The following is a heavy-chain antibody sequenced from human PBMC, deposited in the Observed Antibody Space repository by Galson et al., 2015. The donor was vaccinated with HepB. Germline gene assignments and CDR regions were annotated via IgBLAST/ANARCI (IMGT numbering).Heavy chain of an antibody. CDR3: AKAYFPSGRRLGCVDV. Sequence: SLRLSCAASGFTFSSYAMHWVRQAPGKGLEWVAVISYDGSNKYYADSVKGRFTISRDNSKNTLYLQMNSLRAEDTAVYYCAKAYFPSGRRLGCVDVWGKGTTITVS. J-gene: IGHJ6*03. CDR1: GFTFSSYA. CDR2: ISYDGSNK. V-gene: IGHV3-30*04. D-gene: IGHD3-9*01.